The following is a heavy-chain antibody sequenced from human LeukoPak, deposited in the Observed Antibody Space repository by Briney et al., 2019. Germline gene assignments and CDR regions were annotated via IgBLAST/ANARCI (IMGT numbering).Heavy chain of an antibody. Sequence: ASVKVSCKASGYTFTGYYMHWVRQAPGQGLEWMGWINPNSGGTNYAQKFQGRVTMTRDASISTAYMELSRLRSDDSAVYYCARAISGYDQESDPWGQGTLVTVSS. D-gene: IGHD5-12*01. J-gene: IGHJ5*02. V-gene: IGHV1-2*02. CDR3: ARAISGYDQESDP. CDR2: INPNSGGT. CDR1: GYTFTGYY.